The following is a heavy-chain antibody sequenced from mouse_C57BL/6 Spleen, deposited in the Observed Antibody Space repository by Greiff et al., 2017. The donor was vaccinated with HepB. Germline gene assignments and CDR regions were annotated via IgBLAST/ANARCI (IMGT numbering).Heavy chain of an antibody. CDR1: GYTFTSYW. CDR2: IYPGSGST. CDR3: AREKFDDYDGFAY. V-gene: IGHV1-55*01. Sequence: VQLQQPGAELVKPGASVKMSCKASGYTFTSYWITWVKQRPGQGLEWIGDIYPGSGSTNYNEKFKSKATLTVDTSSSTAYMQLSSLTSEDSAVYYCAREKFDDYDGFAYWGQGTLVTVSA. J-gene: IGHJ3*01. D-gene: IGHD2-4*01.